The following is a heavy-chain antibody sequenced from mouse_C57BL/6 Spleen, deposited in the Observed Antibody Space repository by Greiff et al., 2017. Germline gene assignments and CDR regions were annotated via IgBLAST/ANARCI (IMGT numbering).Heavy chain of an antibody. V-gene: IGHV1-22*01. Sequence: VQLQQSGPELVKPGASVPMSCKASGYTFTDSNMHWVKQSHGKSLEWIGYINPNHGGTSYNQKFKGKATLTVNKSSSTAYMELRILTSEDSAVYYCASEGGEAWFAYWGQGTLVTVSA. CDR1: GYTFTDSN. CDR2: INPNHGGT. D-gene: IGHD1-1*02. CDR3: ASEGGEAWFAY. J-gene: IGHJ3*01.